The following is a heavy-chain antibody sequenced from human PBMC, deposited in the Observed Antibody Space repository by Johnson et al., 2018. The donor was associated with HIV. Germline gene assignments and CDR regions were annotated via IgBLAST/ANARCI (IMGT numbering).Heavy chain of an antibody. CDR1: AFTFSNYG. Sequence: QVQLVESGGGVVQPGRSLRLSCTASAFTFSNYGMHWVRQAPGKGLEWVAIISSGGSTYYADSVKGRFTISRDNSKDTLYLQMNSLRAEDTAVYYCAKDKAVGATHYFAFDIWGQGTMVT. D-gene: IGHD1-26*01. J-gene: IGHJ3*02. CDR3: AKDKAVGATHYFAFDI. CDR2: ISSGGST. V-gene: IGHV3-30*18.